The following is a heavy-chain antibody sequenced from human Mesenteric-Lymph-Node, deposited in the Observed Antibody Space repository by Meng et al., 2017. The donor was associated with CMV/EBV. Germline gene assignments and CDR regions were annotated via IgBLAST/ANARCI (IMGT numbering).Heavy chain of an antibody. V-gene: IGHV3-23*03. D-gene: IGHD3-3*01. CDR2: IYSDGGRT. Sequence: GGSLRLSCVASGFTFSSYAINWVRQAPGKGLEWVSVIYSDGGRTSYADSVKGRFTISRDNSKNTLYLEINSLRAEDTAVYYCAKGIYDSSDYGMDVWGQGTTVTVSS. CDR3: AKGIYDSSDYGMDV. J-gene: IGHJ6*02. CDR1: GFTFSSYA.